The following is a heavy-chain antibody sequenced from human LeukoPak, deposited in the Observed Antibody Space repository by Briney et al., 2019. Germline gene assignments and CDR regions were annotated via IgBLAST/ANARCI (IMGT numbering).Heavy chain of an antibody. Sequence: GGSLRLSCAASGFTFDDYGMGWVRQAPGKGLGWVSGINWNGGSTGYADSVKRRFTSSRDNAKNSLYLQMNSLRAEDTALYYCARLGSGYYVDYYYYMDVWGKGTTVTVSS. J-gene: IGHJ6*03. V-gene: IGHV3-20*04. CDR1: GFTFDDYG. CDR2: INWNGGST. CDR3: ARLGSGYYVDYYYYMDV. D-gene: IGHD3-22*01.